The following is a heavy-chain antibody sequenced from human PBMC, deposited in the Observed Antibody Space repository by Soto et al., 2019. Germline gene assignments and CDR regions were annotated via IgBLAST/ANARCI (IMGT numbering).Heavy chain of an antibody. Sequence: SETLSLTCTVSVASISSYYWSWIRQPPGKGLEWIGYIYYSGSTNYNPSLKSRVTISVDTSKNQFSLKLSSVTAADTAVYYCARTIGYCSGGSCRVYGMDVWGQGTTVTVSS. V-gene: IGHV4-59*08. D-gene: IGHD2-15*01. CDR1: VASISSYY. J-gene: IGHJ6*02. CDR2: IYYSGST. CDR3: ARTIGYCSGGSCRVYGMDV.